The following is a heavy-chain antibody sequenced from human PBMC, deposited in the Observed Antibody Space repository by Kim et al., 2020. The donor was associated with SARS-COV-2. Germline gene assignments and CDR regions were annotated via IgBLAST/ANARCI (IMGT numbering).Heavy chain of an antibody. V-gene: IGHV4-39*01. Sequence: SETLSLTCTVSGGSISSSSYYWGWIRQPPGKGLEWIGSIYYSGSTYYNPSLKSRVTISVDTSKNQFSLKLSSVTAADTAVYYCSQYSYRGKGYWGQGTLVTVSS. CDR1: GGSISSSSYY. J-gene: IGHJ4*02. D-gene: IGHD5-18*01. CDR3: SQYSYRGKGY. CDR2: IYYSGST.